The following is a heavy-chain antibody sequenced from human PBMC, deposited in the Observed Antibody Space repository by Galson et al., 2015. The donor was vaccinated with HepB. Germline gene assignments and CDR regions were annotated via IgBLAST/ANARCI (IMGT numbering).Heavy chain of an antibody. V-gene: IGHV3-49*04. J-gene: IGHJ4*02. CDR1: GFTVSSNY. D-gene: IGHD5-24*01. CDR2: IKSNSHGGTA. CDR3: SRGRSENGFNFGY. Sequence: SLRLSCAASGFTVSSNYMSWVRQAPGKGLEWVGFIKSNSHGGTAEYAASVKGRFTISRDDSKSIAYLEMNTLETEDTAVYYCSRGRSENGFNFGYWGQGTLVTVSS.